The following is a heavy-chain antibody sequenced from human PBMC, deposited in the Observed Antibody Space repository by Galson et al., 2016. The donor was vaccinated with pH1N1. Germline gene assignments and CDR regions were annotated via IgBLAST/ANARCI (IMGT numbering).Heavy chain of an antibody. D-gene: IGHD2/OR15-2a*01. CDR2: FDPEVSKT. CDR1: GNSLNELV. J-gene: IGHJ4*02. V-gene: IGHV1-24*01. CDR3: ATVAWFPRLSLAN. Sequence: SVKVSCKVSGNSLNELVIHWVRQAPGKGLEWMGGFDPEVSKTVYAQMLQGRVTMAADTSRNTAYMELGSLRFEDTAVYYCATVAWFPRLSLANWGQGTLVTVSS.